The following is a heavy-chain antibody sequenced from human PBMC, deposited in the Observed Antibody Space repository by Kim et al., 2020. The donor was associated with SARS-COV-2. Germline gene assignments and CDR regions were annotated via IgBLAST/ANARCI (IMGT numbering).Heavy chain of an antibody. D-gene: IGHD5-12*01. CDR3: ARGADVEMATTDPFDY. J-gene: IGHJ4*02. V-gene: IGHV3-30-3*01. Sequence: GGSLRLSCAASGFTFSSYAMHWVRQAPGKGLEWVAVISYDGSNKYYADSVKGRFTISRDNSKNTLHLQMNSLRAEDTAVYYCARGADVEMATTDPFDYWGQGTLVTVSS. CDR1: GFTFSSYA. CDR2: ISYDGSNK.